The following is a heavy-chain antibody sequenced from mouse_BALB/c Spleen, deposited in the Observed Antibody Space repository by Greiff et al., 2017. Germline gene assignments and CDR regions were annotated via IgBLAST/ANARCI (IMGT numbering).Heavy chain of an antibody. V-gene: IGHV14-3*02. CDR1: GFNIKDTY. CDR3: ARWDDGYYYYAMDY. D-gene: IGHD2-3*01. J-gene: IGHJ4*01. Sequence: VQLKESGAELVKPGASVKLSCTASGFNIKDTYMHWVKQRPEQGLEWIGRIDPANGNTKYDPKFQGKATITADTSSNTAYLQLSSLTSEDTAVYYCARWDDGYYYYAMDYWGQGTSVTVSS. CDR2: IDPANGNT.